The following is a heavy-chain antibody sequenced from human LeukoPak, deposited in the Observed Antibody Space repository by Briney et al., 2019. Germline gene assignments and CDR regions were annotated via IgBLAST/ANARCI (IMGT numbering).Heavy chain of an antibody. Sequence: GGSLRLSCAASGFTFSSYTMNWVRQAPGKGLEWVSYSSSSSSTIYYVDSVKGRFTVSRDNAKNSLYLQMNSLRAEDTAVYYCARDRRYCSSTSCSCDYWGQGTLVTVSS. J-gene: IGHJ4*02. CDR1: GFTFSSYT. CDR3: ARDRRYCSSTSCSCDY. CDR2: SSSSSSTI. V-gene: IGHV3-48*01. D-gene: IGHD2-2*01.